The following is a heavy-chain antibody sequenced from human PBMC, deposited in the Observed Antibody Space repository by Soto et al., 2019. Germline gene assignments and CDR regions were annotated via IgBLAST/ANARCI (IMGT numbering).Heavy chain of an antibody. V-gene: IGHV3-21*01. CDR2: ISSSSSYI. D-gene: IGHD6-19*01. CDR3: ARDDPSGYSSGWSDY. J-gene: IGHJ4*02. Sequence: PGGSLRLSCAASGFTFSSYSMNWVRQAPGKGLEWVSSISSSSSYIYYADSVKGRFTISRDNAKNSLYLQMNSLRAEDTAVYYCARDDPSGYSSGWSDYWGQGTLVTVSS. CDR1: GFTFSSYS.